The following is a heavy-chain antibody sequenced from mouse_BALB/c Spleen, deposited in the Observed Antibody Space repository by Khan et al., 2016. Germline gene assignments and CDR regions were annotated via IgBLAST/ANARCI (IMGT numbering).Heavy chain of an antibody. CDR1: GFNIKDTY. V-gene: IGHV14-3*02. CDR2: IDPANGNT. J-gene: IGHJ3*01. Sequence: EVQLQESGAELVKPGASVKLSCTASGFNIKDTYMHWVKQRPEQGLEWIGRIDPANGNTKYDPKFQGKATITADTSSNTAYLQLSSLTSEDTAVYYCERPLWYWGHGTLVTVSP. CDR3: ERPLWY. D-gene: IGHD1-1*02.